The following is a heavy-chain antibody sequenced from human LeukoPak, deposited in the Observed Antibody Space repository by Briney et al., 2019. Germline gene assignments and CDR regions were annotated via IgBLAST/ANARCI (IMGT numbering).Heavy chain of an antibody. Sequence: GGSLQISCKGSGYLFTDYWIGWVRQMPGKGLGWMGVIYPGDSDTRYSPSFQGQVTISADRSISTAYLHWSSLKASDTAMYYCARSQGGSNYDYWGQGTLVTVSS. V-gene: IGHV5-51*01. CDR2: IYPGDSDT. D-gene: IGHD5-24*01. CDR3: ARSQGGSNYDY. CDR1: GYLFTDYW. J-gene: IGHJ4*02.